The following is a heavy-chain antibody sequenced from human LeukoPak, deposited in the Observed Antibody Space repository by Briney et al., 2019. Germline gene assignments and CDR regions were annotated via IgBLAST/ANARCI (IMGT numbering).Heavy chain of an antibody. CDR3: ARSGWPLGGFDP. CDR2: VYYSWST. Sequence: PSETLSLTCTVSGGSISSDTHHWGWIRQPPGKGLQWIGSVYYSWSTYYNPSLRSRVTLSVDTSKDQFSLKLSSVTATDTAMYYCARSGWPLGGFDPWGQGILVTVSS. D-gene: IGHD3-10*01. V-gene: IGHV4-39*01. J-gene: IGHJ5*02. CDR1: GGSISSDTHH.